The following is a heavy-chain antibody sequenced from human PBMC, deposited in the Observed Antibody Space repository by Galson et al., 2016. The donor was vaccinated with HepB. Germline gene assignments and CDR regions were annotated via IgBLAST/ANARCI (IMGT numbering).Heavy chain of an antibody. CDR1: GGSITGGGSY. D-gene: IGHD3-3*01. J-gene: IGHJ6*03. CDR2: IFYSGNT. V-gene: IGHV4-31*03. CDR3: ARRFSTYMDV. Sequence: TLSLTCTVSGGSITGGGSYWSWVRQHPGKGLEWIGYIFYSGNTYYNPSLKSRVIISLDTSKNQFSLKLSSVTAADTAVYYCARRFSTYMDVWGQGTTVTVSS.